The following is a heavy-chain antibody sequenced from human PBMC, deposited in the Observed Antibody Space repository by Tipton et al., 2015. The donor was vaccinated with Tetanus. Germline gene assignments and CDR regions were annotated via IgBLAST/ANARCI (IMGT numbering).Heavy chain of an antibody. CDR3: ASSSVAGVFDY. J-gene: IGHJ4*02. V-gene: IGHV4-59*01. CDR1: GGSISSYY. D-gene: IGHD6-19*01. Sequence: TLSLTCTVSGGSISSYYWSWIRQLPGKGLEWIGYIYYSGSTNYNPSLKSRVTISVDTSKNQFSLKLSSVTAADTAVYYCASSSVAGVFDYWGQGTLVTVSS. CDR2: IYYSGST.